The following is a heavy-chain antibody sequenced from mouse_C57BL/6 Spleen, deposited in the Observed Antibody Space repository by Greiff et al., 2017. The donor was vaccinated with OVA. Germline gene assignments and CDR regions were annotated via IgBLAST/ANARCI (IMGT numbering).Heavy chain of an antibody. J-gene: IGHJ4*01. CDR3: AKKRDDGYYVGYAMDY. V-gene: IGHV2-5*01. Sequence: QVQLKESGPGLVQPSQSLSITCTVSGFSLTSYGVHWVRQSPGKGLEWLGVIWRGGSTDYNAAFMSRLSITKDNSKSQVFFKMNSLQADDTAIYYCAKKRDDGYYVGYAMDYWGQGTSVTVSS. CDR1: GFSLTSYG. CDR2: IWRGGST. D-gene: IGHD2-3*01.